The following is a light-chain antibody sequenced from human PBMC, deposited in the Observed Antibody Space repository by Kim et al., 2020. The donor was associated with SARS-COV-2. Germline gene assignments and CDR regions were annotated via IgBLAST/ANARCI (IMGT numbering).Light chain of an antibody. V-gene: IGKV3-15*01. J-gene: IGKJ1*01. CDR2: VAS. Sequence: SPGESATLSCRARHTISKKLCWYQPRPGQALSLLIFVASTRATGIPARFSGSVYGTEFTLTISSLQSEDFAIYYFQQFINWPPWSFRQGTKVDI. CDR1: HTISKK. CDR3: QQFINWPPWS.